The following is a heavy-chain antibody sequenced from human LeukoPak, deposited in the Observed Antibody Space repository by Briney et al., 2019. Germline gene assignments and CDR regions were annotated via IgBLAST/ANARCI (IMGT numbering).Heavy chain of an antibody. CDR3: ARGEGYSGHAD. CDR2: IKQDGSER. D-gene: IGHD5-12*01. J-gene: IGHJ4*02. Sequence: GGSLRLSCAASGLTFSSYWMSWVRQAPGKGLEWVANIKQDGSERNYVESVKGRFTISRDNAKNSLYLQMNSLRAEDTAVYYCARGEGYSGHADWGQGTLVTVSS. V-gene: IGHV3-7*02. CDR1: GLTFSSYW.